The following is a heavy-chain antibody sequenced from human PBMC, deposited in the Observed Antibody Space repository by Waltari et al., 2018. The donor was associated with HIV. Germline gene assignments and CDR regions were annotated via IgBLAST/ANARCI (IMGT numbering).Heavy chain of an antibody. CDR1: GFTFSSYT. Sequence: EVQLVASGGGLVKPGGSLRLPGATSGFTFSSYTMTLFRQAPGKGREWVSSISGSPSYIYYADSVKGRFTISRDNAKNSLYLQMNSLRAEDTAVYYCARDPGGNYDSFAFDIWGQGTMVTVSS. D-gene: IGHD3-22*01. CDR3: ARDPGGNYDSFAFDI. J-gene: IGHJ3*02. CDR2: ISGSPSYI. V-gene: IGHV3-21*01.